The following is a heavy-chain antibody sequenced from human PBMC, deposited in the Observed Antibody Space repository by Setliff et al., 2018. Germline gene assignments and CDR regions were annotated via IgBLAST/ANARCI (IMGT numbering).Heavy chain of an antibody. CDR2: IKRRSDGATI. V-gene: IGHV3-15*01. J-gene: IGHJ6*03. CDR1: GFTFSDYS. Sequence: GGSLRLSCAASGFTFSDYSMNWVRLVPGKGLEWVGRIKRRSDGATIDYAAPMKGRFTISREDSEDTLYLQMNSLKTEDTAVYFCARVFCRRSCLVESYMDVWGTGTTVTVSS. D-gene: IGHD3-16*01. CDR3: ARVFCRRSCLVESYMDV.